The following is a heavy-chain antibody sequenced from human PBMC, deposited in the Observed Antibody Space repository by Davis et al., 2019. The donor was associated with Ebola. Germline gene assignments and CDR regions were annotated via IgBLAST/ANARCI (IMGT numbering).Heavy chain of an antibody. Sequence: PGGSLRLSCAASGFDFNNYGMHWVRQSPGKGLEWVAYLRHDDRVEYFADSVQGRFTISRDNSKNTLYLQVNSLRVDDTGLYYCARDTAGASRHFYYMDVWGQGTTVTVSS. CDR2: LRHDDRVE. D-gene: IGHD2-21*02. CDR3: ARDTAGASRHFYYMDV. J-gene: IGHJ6*03. V-gene: IGHV3-30*02. CDR1: GFDFNNYG.